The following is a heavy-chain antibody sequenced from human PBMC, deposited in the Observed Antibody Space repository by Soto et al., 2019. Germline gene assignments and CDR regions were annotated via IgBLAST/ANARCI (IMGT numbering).Heavy chain of an antibody. CDR1: GFTFSNYA. V-gene: IGHV3-23*01. CDR2: ISSSGGGT. Sequence: EVQLLESGGGLVQPGGSLRLSCADSGFTFSNYAMSWVRQAPGKGLEWVSSISSSGGGTFYADSVKGRFTVSRDNSKNTLYLHMNSLRAEDTAVYYCAADVNDRYCTGGSCYFDNWGQGTLVTVSS. J-gene: IGHJ4*02. CDR3: AADVNDRYCTGGSCYFDN. D-gene: IGHD2-15*01.